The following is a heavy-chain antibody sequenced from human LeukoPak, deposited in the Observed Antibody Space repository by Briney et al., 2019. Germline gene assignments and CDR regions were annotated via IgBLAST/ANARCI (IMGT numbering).Heavy chain of an antibody. D-gene: IGHD2-21*01. V-gene: IGHV1-24*01. J-gene: IGHJ4*02. Sequence: ASVKVSCKASGYTFTGYYMHWVRQAPGKGLEWMGGFDPEDGETIYAQKFQGRVTMTEDTSTDTAYMELSSLRSEDTAVYYCATEETIAYCGGDCYSFDYWGQGTLVTVSS. CDR1: GYTFTGYY. CDR2: FDPEDGET. CDR3: ATEETIAYCGGDCYSFDY.